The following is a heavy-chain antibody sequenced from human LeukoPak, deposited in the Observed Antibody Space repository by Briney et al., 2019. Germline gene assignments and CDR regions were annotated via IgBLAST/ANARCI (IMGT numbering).Heavy chain of an antibody. Sequence: PGGSLRLSCAASGFSFSGYAMTWVRQAPGKGLEWVSAISGSGNSTYYADSVKGRFTISRDNSKNTLYLQMNSLRAEDTAVYYCAKDNAVTIFGVVTHFDYWGQGTLVTVSS. CDR1: GFSFSGYA. CDR3: AKDNAVTIFGVVTHFDY. CDR2: ISGSGNST. V-gene: IGHV3-23*01. J-gene: IGHJ4*02. D-gene: IGHD3-3*01.